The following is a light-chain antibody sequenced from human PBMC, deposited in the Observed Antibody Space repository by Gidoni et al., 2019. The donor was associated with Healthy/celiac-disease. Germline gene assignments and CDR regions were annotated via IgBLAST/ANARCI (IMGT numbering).Light chain of an antibody. Sequence: EIVLTQSPGTLSLSPRERTTLSCRASQSVSSNYLAWYQQKPGQPPRLLIYGASSRATGIPDRFSGSGSGTDFTLTISRLEPEDFAVYYCQQYGSSPPTFGQGTKVEIK. J-gene: IGKJ1*01. CDR2: GAS. CDR3: QQYGSSPPT. CDR1: QSVSSNY. V-gene: IGKV3-20*01.